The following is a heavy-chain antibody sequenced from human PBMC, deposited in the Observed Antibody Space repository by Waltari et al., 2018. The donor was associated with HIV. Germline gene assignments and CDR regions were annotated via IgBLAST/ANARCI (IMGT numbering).Heavy chain of an antibody. D-gene: IGHD3-22*01. CDR2: ISYGGRNK. CDR3: ARDGHFYDSRPLDH. J-gene: IGHJ4*02. V-gene: IGHV3-30*04. Sequence: QVQLGESGGGVVQPGGSLTLSCVHSGVTFSHLAFHWGRQAPGKGLEWVALISYGGRNKVYADSVKGRFTISRYNSKNTLYLQMNSLRAEDTAVYYCARDGHFYDSRPLDHWGQGTLVTVSS. CDR1: GVTFSHLA.